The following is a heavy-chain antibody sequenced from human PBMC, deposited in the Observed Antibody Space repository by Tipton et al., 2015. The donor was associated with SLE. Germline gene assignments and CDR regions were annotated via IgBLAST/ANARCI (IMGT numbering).Heavy chain of an antibody. CDR2: IYNSGNT. CDR1: GASISSTSYY. V-gene: IGHV4-39*07. J-gene: IGHJ6*02. CDR3: ARHVDPTDYYYYAVDV. Sequence: TLSLTCTVSGASISSTSYYWGWIRQAPGKGLEWIGSIYNSGNTYYNASLKSRATISVDTSKNQFSLRLSSVSAADTAVYYCARHVDPTDYYYYAVDVWGQGTTVTVSS.